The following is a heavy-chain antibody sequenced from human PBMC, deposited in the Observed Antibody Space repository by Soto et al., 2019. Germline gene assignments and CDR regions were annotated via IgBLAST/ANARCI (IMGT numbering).Heavy chain of an antibody. D-gene: IGHD2-2*02. CDR2: IVVGSGNT. CDR3: AAGQAAIKWGMDV. J-gene: IGHJ6*02. CDR1: GFRSTTSA. V-gene: IGHV1-58*01. Sequence: SVKVTCPASGFRSTTSAWGWVRRARGQRLEWIGWIVVGSGNTNYAQKFHERVTITRDMSTSTAYMELSSLRSEDTAVYYCAAGQAAIKWGMDVCGQGTTVTVSS.